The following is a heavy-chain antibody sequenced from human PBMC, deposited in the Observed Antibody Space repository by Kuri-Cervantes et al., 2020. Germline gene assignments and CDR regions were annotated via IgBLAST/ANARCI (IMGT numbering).Heavy chain of an antibody. CDR1: GCSISSGGYS. J-gene: IGHJ5*02. V-gene: IGHV4-30-2*01. CDR3: ARDLIVWFDP. Sequence: SCAVSGCSISSGGYSWSWIRQPPGKGLEWIGYIYHSGSTYYNPSLKSRVTISVAGSKNQFSLKLSSVTAADTAVYYCARDLIVWFDPWGQGTLVTVSS. D-gene: IGHD1-26*01. CDR2: IYHSGST.